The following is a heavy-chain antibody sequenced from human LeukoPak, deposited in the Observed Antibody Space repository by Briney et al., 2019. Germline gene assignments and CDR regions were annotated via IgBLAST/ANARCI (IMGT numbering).Heavy chain of an antibody. CDR1: GDFIRRGGYY. CDR3: ARVEEDYIWGTLIDY. CDR2: FYYCGSP. D-gene: IGHD3-16*01. Sequence: SVTQSLPCSVSGDFIRRGGYYGTWIRQHPAKGLERIGYFYYCGSPCYNPSLKSRVTISVDTSKNQCSLKLSSVTSAGTAVYYCARVEEDYIWGTLIDYWGQGTLVTVSS. V-gene: IGHV4-31*03. J-gene: IGHJ4*02.